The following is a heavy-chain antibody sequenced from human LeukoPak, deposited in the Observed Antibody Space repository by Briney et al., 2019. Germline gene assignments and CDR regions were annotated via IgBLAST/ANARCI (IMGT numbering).Heavy chain of an antibody. CDR1: GYTFTNYA. Sequence: ASVKVSCKASGYTFTNYALNWVRQAPGQGLEWMGWINTVHGNTKYSQKFQDRVTITRDASAYTTYMELTSLTSEDTAVYYCARDALFRGGFVPGSYYYYYMDVWGKGTTVTVSS. CDR3: ARDALFRGGFVPGSYYYYYMDV. CDR2: INTVHGNT. V-gene: IGHV1-3*04. J-gene: IGHJ6*03. D-gene: IGHD3-16*01.